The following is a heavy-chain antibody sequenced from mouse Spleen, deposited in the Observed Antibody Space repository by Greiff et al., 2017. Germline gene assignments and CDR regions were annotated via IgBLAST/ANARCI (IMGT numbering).Heavy chain of an antibody. CDR2: IYPGDGDT. V-gene: IGHV1-82*01. CDR1: GYAFSSSW. Sequence: VQLQQSGPELVKPGASVKISCKASGYAFSSSWMNWVKQRPGKGLEWIGRIYPGDGDTNYNGKFKGKATLTADKSSSTAYMQLSSLTSEDSAVYFCARCIYGSSYDNWYFDVWGAGTTVTVSS. CDR3: ARCIYGSSYDNWYFDV. D-gene: IGHD1-1*01. J-gene: IGHJ1*01.